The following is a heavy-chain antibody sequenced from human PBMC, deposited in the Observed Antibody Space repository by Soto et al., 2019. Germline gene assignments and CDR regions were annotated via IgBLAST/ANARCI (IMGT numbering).Heavy chain of an antibody. V-gene: IGHV4-38-2*01. Sequence: PSETLSLTCAVSGYSISNAFYGAWFRQPPGKGLEWIATFYHSGSTYYRPSLRSRVTISVDTSRNQFSLKLNSVTAADTAVYYCAKGEDYDFRSGSYRPQNWFDPWGQGTLVTVSS. J-gene: IGHJ5*02. CDR2: FYHSGST. D-gene: IGHD3-3*01. CDR1: GYSISNAFY. CDR3: AKGEDYDFRSGSYRPQNWFDP.